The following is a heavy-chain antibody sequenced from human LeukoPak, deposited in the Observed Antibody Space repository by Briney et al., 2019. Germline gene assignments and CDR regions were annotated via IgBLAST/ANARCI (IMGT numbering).Heavy chain of an antibody. CDR3: ARWSYGSGMQNWFDP. CDR1: GYSFTSYW. Sequence: GESLKISCKGFGYSFTSYWIGWVRQMPGKGLEWMGIIYPGDSDTRYSPSFQGQVTISADKSISTAYLQWSSLKASDTAMYYCARWSYGSGMQNWFDPWGQGTLVTVSS. D-gene: IGHD3-10*01. J-gene: IGHJ5*02. CDR2: IYPGDSDT. V-gene: IGHV5-51*01.